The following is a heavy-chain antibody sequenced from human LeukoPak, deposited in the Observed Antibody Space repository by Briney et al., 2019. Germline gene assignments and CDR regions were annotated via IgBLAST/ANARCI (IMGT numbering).Heavy chain of an antibody. Sequence: SETLSLTCAVYGGSFSGYYWSWIRQPPGKGLEWIGEINHSGSTYYNPSLKSRVTISVDTSKNQFSLKLSSVTAADTAVYYCARETTVTTRFSWDYYMDVWGKGTTVTVSS. J-gene: IGHJ6*03. CDR1: GGSFSGYY. V-gene: IGHV4-34*01. CDR3: ARETTVTTRFSWDYYMDV. CDR2: INHSGST. D-gene: IGHD4-17*01.